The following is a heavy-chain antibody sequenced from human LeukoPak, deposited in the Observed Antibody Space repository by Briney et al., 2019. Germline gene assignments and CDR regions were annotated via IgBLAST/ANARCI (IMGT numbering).Heavy chain of an antibody. CDR1: GDSVSIYY. CDR3: ARAGNNWSFDY. J-gene: IGHJ4*02. V-gene: IGHV4-59*02. Sequence: SEALSLTCTVSGDSVSIYYWSWIRQPPGKGLEWIGYIYYRGNTNYNPSLKSRVTMAVDTSKDQFSLKVSSVTAADTAVYYCARAGNNWSFDYWGQGTLVTVSS. CDR2: IYYRGNT. D-gene: IGHD1-1*01.